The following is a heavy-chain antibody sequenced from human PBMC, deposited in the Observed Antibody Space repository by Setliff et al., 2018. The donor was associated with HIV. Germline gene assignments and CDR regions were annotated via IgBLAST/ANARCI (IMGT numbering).Heavy chain of an antibody. Sequence: GGSLRLSCAASGFSFSTYAMGWVRQAPGKGLEWVSTVGAVGSPKFYAESVKGRFTISKDNSRNTLYLQMTSLRDEDTAVYYCAKVLLFGVDVFDIWGQGTMVTVSS. V-gene: IGHV3-23*01. J-gene: IGHJ3*02. CDR3: AKVLLFGVDVFDI. CDR1: GFSFSTYA. CDR2: VGAVGSPK. D-gene: IGHD3-10*02.